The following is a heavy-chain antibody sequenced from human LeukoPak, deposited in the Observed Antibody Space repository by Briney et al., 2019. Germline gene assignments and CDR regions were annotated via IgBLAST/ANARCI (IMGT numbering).Heavy chain of an antibody. Sequence: RGSLRLSCAASAFTFSNYAMSWVRQAPGKGLEWVSAFSGSGGSTYYADSVKGRFTISRDNSKNTLYLQMNSQRAEDTAVYYCAKDVGYCSSTTCYKPFDYWGQGTLVTVPS. V-gene: IGHV3-23*01. CDR3: AKDVGYCSSTTCYKPFDY. CDR1: AFTFSNYA. D-gene: IGHD2-2*02. CDR2: FSGSGGST. J-gene: IGHJ4*02.